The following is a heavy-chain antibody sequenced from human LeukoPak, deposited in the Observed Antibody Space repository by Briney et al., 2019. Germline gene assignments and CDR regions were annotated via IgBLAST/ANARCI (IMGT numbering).Heavy chain of an antibody. D-gene: IGHD3-22*01. Sequence: PSETLSLTCTVSGDSINSGNNYWSWIRQPAGKGPEWIGHIYSSGTTNYNPSLKSRVTMSVDTSKNRFSLKLTSVTAADTAVYYCAREAGSYDSSGYYSLYYSFDYWGQGTLVTVSS. J-gene: IGHJ4*02. CDR2: IYSSGTT. V-gene: IGHV4-61*09. CDR3: AREAGSYDSSGYYSLYYSFDY. CDR1: GDSINSGNNY.